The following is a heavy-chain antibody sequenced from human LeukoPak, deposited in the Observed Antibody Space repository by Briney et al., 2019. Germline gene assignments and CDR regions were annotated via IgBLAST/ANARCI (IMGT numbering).Heavy chain of an antibody. Sequence: PGGSLRLSCAASGFTFSSYEMNWVRQAPGKGPEWVSYISSSGSTIYYADSVKGRFTISRDNAKNSLYLQMNSLRAEDTAVYYCARRGYGGYDQKKYYYYYYMDVWGKGTTVTVSS. CDR3: ARRGYGGYDQKKYYYYYYMDV. D-gene: IGHD5-12*01. V-gene: IGHV3-48*03. J-gene: IGHJ6*03. CDR1: GFTFSSYE. CDR2: ISSSGSTI.